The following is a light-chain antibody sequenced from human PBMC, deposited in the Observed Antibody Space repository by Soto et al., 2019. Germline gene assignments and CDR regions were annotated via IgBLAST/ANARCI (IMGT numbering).Light chain of an antibody. J-gene: IGKJ1*01. V-gene: IGKV3-20*01. CDR1: LSVTNNF. CDR3: QQYGSSPRT. Sequence: EIVLTQSPGTLSLSPGERATLSCRASLSVTNNFLAWYQQKPGQAPRVLIDGASSRAAGIPDRFSGSGSGTDFTLTISRLEPEDSAIYYCQQYGSSPRTFGQGTKVEIK. CDR2: GAS.